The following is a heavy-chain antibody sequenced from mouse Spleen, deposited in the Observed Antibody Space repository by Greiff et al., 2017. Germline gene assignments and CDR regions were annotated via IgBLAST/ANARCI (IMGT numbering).Heavy chain of an antibody. CDR2: IDPENGDT. CDR3: TTLTGTRDYFDY. D-gene: IGHD4-1*01. CDR1: GFNIKDDY. V-gene: IGHV14-4*01. J-gene: IGHJ2*01. Sequence: EVKVEESGAELVRPGASVKLSCTASGFNIKDDYMHWVKQRPEQGLEWIGWIDPENGDTEYASKFQGKATITADTSSNTAYLQLSSLTSEDTAVYYCTTLTGTRDYFDYWGQGTTLTVSS.